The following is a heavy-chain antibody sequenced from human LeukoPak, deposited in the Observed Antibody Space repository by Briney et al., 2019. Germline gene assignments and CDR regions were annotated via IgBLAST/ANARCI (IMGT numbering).Heavy chain of an antibody. CDR3: ARVQVTTLSGRDY. D-gene: IGHD4-17*01. Sequence: GSSVKVSCKASGYTFTGYYMHWVRQAPGQGLEWMGWINPNSGGTNYAQKFQGRVTMIRDTSISTAYMELSRLRSDDTAVYYCARVQVTTLSGRDYWGQGTLVTVSS. V-gene: IGHV1-2*02. J-gene: IGHJ4*02. CDR2: INPNSGGT. CDR1: GYTFTGYY.